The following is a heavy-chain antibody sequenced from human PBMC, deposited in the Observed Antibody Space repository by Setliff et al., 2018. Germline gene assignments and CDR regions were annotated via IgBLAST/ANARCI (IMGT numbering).Heavy chain of an antibody. CDR3: ARDGYYNFWSGPSLAPNWFDP. J-gene: IGHJ5*02. V-gene: IGHV3-21*01. D-gene: IGHD3-3*01. CDR2: ISGSSSYI. CDR1: GFTFSSNN. Sequence: GGSLRVSCAASGFTFSSNNMHWVRQAPGKGLEWVSCISGSSSYIYYADSVKGRFTISRDNAKNSLYLQMNSLRAEDTAVYYCARDGYYNFWSGPSLAPNWFDPWGQGTLVTVSS.